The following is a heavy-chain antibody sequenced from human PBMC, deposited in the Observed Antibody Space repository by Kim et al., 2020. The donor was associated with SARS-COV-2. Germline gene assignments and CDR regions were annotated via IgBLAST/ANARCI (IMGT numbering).Heavy chain of an antibody. CDR3: ARVLGYSSNWYVPYYYGMDV. D-gene: IGHD6-13*01. J-gene: IGHJ6*02. Sequence: ASVKVSCKASGYTFTSYYMHWVRQAPGQGLEWMGIINPSVGSTSYAQKFQGRVTMTRDTSTSTVYMELSSLRSEDTAVYYCARVLGYSSNWYVPYYYGMDVWGQGTTVTVS. V-gene: IGHV1-46*01. CDR1: GYTFTSYY. CDR2: INPSVGST.